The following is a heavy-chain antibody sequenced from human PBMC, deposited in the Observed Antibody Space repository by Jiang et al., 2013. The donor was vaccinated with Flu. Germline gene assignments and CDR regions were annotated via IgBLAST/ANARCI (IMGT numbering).Heavy chain of an antibody. CDR1: GFTFSSYA. J-gene: IGHJ6*02. D-gene: IGHD3-10*02. CDR3: ARDLPSMSGVGGDV. CDR2: ISYDGSNK. Sequence: QLLESGGGVVQPGRSLRLSCAASGFTFSSYAMHWVRQAPGKGLEWVAFISYDGSNKYYADSVKGRFTISRDNSKNTLYLQMNSLRAEDTAVYYCARDLPSMSGVGGDVWGQGTTVTVSS. V-gene: IGHV3-30-3*01.